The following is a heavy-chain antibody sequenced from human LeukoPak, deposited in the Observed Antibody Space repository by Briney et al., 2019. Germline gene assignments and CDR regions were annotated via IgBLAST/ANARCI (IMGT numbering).Heavy chain of an antibody. CDR3: ARGRDGYNWIDY. V-gene: IGHV3-33*01. J-gene: IGHJ4*02. D-gene: IGHD5-24*01. CDR2: IWYDGTNK. CDR1: GFTFSSCG. Sequence: PGGSLRLSCAESGFTFSSCGMHWVRQAPGKGLEWVAVIWYDGTNKYYADSVKGRFTISRDNSKNTLYLQMNSLRAEDTAVYYCARGRDGYNWIDYWGQGTLVTVSS.